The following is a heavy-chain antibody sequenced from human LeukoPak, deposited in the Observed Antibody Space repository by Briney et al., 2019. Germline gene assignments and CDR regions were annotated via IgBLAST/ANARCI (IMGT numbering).Heavy chain of an antibody. V-gene: IGHV3-21*01. Sequence: GGSLRLSCAASGFTFSSYSMNWVRQAPGKGLEWVSSISSSSSYIYYADSVKGRFTISRDNAKNSLYLQMNSLRAEDTAVYYCARGGVVAACFDYWGQGTLVIVSS. J-gene: IGHJ4*02. CDR1: GFTFSSYS. CDR2: ISSSSSYI. D-gene: IGHD2-15*01. CDR3: ARGGVVAACFDY.